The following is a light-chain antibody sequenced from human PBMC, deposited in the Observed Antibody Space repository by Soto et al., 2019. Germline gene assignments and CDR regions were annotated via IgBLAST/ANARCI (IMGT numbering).Light chain of an antibody. CDR1: QIISNY. CDR2: STS. Sequence: DIQMTQSPSSLSASVLYRVTVTVLATQIISNYLTWYQQKPGKAPNLLIYSTSTLQSGVPSRFSGSGSGTDFTLTISSLQSEDFATYYCQQINSSPITFGQGTRLEIK. J-gene: IGKJ5*01. CDR3: QQINSSPIT. V-gene: IGKV1-39*01.